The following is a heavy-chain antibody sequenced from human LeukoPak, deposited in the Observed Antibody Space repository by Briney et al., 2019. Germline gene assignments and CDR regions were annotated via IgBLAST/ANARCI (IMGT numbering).Heavy chain of an antibody. CDR1: GYTFTSYD. CDR3: ARTYYYDSSGYYNWFDP. V-gene: IGHV1-8*01. CDR2: MNPSSGNT. Sequence: ASVKVSCKASGYTFTSYDINWVRQATGQGLEWMGWMNPSSGNTGYAQKFQGRVTMTRNTSISTAYMELSSLRSEDTAVYYCARTYYYDSSGYYNWFDPWGQGTLVTVSS. J-gene: IGHJ5*02. D-gene: IGHD3-22*01.